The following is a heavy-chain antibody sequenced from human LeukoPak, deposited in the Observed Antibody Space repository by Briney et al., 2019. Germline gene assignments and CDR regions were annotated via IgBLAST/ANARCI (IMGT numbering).Heavy chain of an antibody. D-gene: IGHD5-18*01. V-gene: IGHV3-23*01. CDR1: GFTFSSYA. CDR3: AKDLWQYVDTAMVIDY. J-gene: IGHJ4*02. Sequence: GGSLRLSCAAPGFTFSSYAMSWVRQAPGKGLEWVSAISGSGGSTYYADSVKGRFTISTDNSKNTLYLQMNSLRAEDTGVYYCAKDLWQYVDTAMVIDYWGQGTLVTVSS. CDR2: ISGSGGST.